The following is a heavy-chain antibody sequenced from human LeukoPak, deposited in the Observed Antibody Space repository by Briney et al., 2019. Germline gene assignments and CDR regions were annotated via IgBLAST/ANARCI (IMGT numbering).Heavy chain of an antibody. D-gene: IGHD3-22*01. Sequence: GSLRLSCAASGFTSSSYWMSWVRQAPGKGLEWVANIKQDGSEKYYVDSVKGRFTISRDNAKNSLYLQMNSLRAEDTAVYYCARGYYDTYLFDYWGQGTLVTVSS. CDR3: ARGYYDTYLFDY. CDR1: GFTSSSYW. CDR2: IKQDGSEK. J-gene: IGHJ4*02. V-gene: IGHV3-7*04.